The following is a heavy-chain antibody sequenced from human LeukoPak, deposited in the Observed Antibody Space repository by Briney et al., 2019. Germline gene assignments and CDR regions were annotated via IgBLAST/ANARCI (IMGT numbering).Heavy chain of an antibody. CDR2: IYYSGNT. Sequence: AETLSLTCTVSGGSISRYYWSWIRQPPGKGLEWIGYIYYSGNTNYTPSLKSRATISADTSKNQSSLKLSSVTAADTALYYCARRRGSSGTIDYWGQGTLVTVSS. V-gene: IGHV4-59*08. D-gene: IGHD6-19*01. J-gene: IGHJ4*02. CDR3: ARRRGSSGTIDY. CDR1: GGSISRYY.